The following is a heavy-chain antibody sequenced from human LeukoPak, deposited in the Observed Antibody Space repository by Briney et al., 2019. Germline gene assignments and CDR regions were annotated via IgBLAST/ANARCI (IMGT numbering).Heavy chain of an antibody. D-gene: IGHD2-15*01. CDR1: GFTFSTYA. Sequence: PGGSLRLSCAASGFTFSTYAMHWVRQAPGEGLEWGAAISSDGSIKYYADSVKGRFTISRDNSKNTLYMQMNSLRAEDTAVYYCASHGYCSGGTCYRYFDYWGQGTLVTVSS. CDR2: ISSDGSIK. V-gene: IGHV3-30-3*01. J-gene: IGHJ4*02. CDR3: ASHGYCSGGTCYRYFDY.